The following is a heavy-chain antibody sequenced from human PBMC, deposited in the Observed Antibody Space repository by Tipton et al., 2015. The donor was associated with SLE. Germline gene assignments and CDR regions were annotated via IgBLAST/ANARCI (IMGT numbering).Heavy chain of an antibody. CDR1: GGSISSGGYY. Sequence: TLSLTCTVSGGSISSGGYYWNWIRQHPGKGLEWIGYIGYIYNSGTTDYNPSLRSRVTISLDTSKNHFSLRLSSVTAADTAVYFGARGGVGGYDYFDYWGQGTLVTVAS. CDR2: IGYIYNSGTT. D-gene: IGHD5-12*01. V-gene: IGHV4-31*03. CDR3: ARGGVGGYDYFDY. J-gene: IGHJ4*02.